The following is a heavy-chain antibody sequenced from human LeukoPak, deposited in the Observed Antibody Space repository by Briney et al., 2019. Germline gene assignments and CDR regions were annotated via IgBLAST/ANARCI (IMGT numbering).Heavy chain of an antibody. CDR3: ARVDPYNLGLLDH. J-gene: IGHJ4*02. CDR2: ISSSSSYI. V-gene: IGHV3-21*01. CDR1: GFTFSSYS. Sequence: GGSLRLSCAASGFTFSSYSMNWVRQAPGKGLEWVSSISSSSSYIYYADSVKGRFTISRDNAKNSLYLQMNSLRAEDTAVYYCARVDPYNLGLLDHWGQGTLVTVSS. D-gene: IGHD1-1*01.